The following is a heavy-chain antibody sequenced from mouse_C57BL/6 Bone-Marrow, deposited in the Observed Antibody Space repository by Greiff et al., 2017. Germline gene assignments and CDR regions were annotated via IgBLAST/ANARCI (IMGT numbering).Heavy chain of an antibody. CDR2: ISSGGSYT. J-gene: IGHJ1*03. V-gene: IGHV5-6*01. CDR3: SGHRYFDV. Sequence: EVMLVESGGDLVKPGGSLKLSCAASGFTFSSYGMSWVRQTPDKRLEWVATISSGGSYTYYPDSVKGRFTISRDNAKNPLYLQMSVLKSEDTAMYYCSGHRYFDVWGTGNTATVSA. CDR1: GFTFSSYG.